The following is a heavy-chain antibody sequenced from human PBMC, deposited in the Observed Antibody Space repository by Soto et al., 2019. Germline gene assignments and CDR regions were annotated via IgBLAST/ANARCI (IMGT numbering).Heavy chain of an antibody. Sequence: QVQLVQSGAEVKKPGASVKVSCKASGYTFTSYGISWVRQAPGQGLEWMGWISAYNGNTNYAQKLQGRVTMTTDTSTSTAYMELRSRRSDDTAVYYCARAFYDFWSGLSSTPPRLDYWGQGTLVTVSS. CDR2: ISAYNGNT. D-gene: IGHD3-3*01. CDR3: ARAFYDFWSGLSSTPPRLDY. V-gene: IGHV1-18*04. J-gene: IGHJ4*02. CDR1: GYTFTSYG.